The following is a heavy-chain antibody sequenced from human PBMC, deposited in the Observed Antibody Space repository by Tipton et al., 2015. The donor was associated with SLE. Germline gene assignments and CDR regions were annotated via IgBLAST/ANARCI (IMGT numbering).Heavy chain of an antibody. CDR2: IRYDGSNK. V-gene: IGHV3-30*02. D-gene: IGHD3-22*01. CDR1: GFTFGDYA. J-gene: IGHJ3*02. Sequence: GSLRLSCTASGFTFGDYAMSWVRQAPGKGLEWVAFIRYDGSNKYYADSVKGRFTISRDNSKNTLYLQMNSLRAEDTAVYYCARMSYYYDSSGYPDAFDIWGQGTMVTVSS. CDR3: ARMSYYYDSSGYPDAFDI.